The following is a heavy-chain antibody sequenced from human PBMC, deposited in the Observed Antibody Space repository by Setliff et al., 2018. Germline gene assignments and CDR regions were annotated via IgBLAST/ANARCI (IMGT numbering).Heavy chain of an antibody. V-gene: IGHV4-4*09. D-gene: IGHD3-10*01. CDR3: ARAYYYGSGNSHKYYMDV. CDR1: GGSISSSY. CDR2: FYHSGSM. Sequence: PSETLSLTCAVYGGSISSSYWSWIRQPPGKGLEWIGYFYHSGSMNYNPSLKGRVTMSVDTSNNQLSLKLTSVSAADTAVYYCARAYYYGSGNSHKYYMDVWGKGTAVTVSS. J-gene: IGHJ6*03.